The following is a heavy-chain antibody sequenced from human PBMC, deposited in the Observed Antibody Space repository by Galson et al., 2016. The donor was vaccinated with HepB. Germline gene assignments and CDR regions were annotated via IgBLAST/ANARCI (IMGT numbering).Heavy chain of an antibody. CDR1: GFTFSGSA. J-gene: IGHJ4*02. Sequence: SLRLSCAASGFTFSGSAIHWVRQASGKGPEWLGHIRSKNNNYATAYGASVKGRFTISRDDSKNTAYLQMNSLKSEDTAVYYCMRLFGKVRGLIDSADWGQGTLVTVSS. CDR2: IRSKNNNYAT. CDR3: MRLFGKVRGLIDSAD. D-gene: IGHD3-10*01. V-gene: IGHV3-73*01.